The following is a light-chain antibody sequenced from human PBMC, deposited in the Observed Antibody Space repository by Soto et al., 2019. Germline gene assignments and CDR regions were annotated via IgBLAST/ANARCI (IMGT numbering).Light chain of an antibody. CDR3: QQYASYNT. CDR2: DAS. J-gene: IGKJ5*01. CDR1: QSISTR. V-gene: IGKV1-5*01. Sequence: EIQMTQSTSTLSASVGDRVTITCRASQSISTRLAWYQQKPGKAPNFLIYDASSLGSGVPSRFSGSGSGTEFSLTISSLQPDDFATYYCQQYASYNTFGQGTRLEIK.